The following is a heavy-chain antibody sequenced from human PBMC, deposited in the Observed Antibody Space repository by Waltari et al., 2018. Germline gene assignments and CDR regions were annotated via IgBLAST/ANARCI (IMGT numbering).Heavy chain of an antibody. CDR2: IIHIFGTA. V-gene: IGHV1-69*01. CDR1: GGPFRRYA. D-gene: IGHD2-21*02. CDR3: ARVEVRGTVLDY. Sequence: QVQLVQSGAEVKKPGSSVKVSCKAFGGPFRRYAINLVRQAPGQGLEWMGGIIHIFGTANYAQKFQGRVTITADESTSTAYMELSSLRSEDTAVYYCARVEVRGTVLDYWGQGTLVTVSS. J-gene: IGHJ4*02.